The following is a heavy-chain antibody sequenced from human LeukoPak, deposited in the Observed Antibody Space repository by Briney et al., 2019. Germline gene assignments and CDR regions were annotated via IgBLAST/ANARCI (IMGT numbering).Heavy chain of an antibody. CDR3: ARFSVIGTDAFDI. CDR1: GGSFSGYY. Sequence: SETLSLTCAVYGGSFSGYYWSWIRQPPGKGLEWIGEINHSGSTNYNPSLKSRVTISVDTSKNQFSLKLSSVTAADTAVYYCARFSVIGTDAFDIWGQGTMVTVSS. CDR2: INHSGST. J-gene: IGHJ3*02. V-gene: IGHV4-34*01. D-gene: IGHD3-10*01.